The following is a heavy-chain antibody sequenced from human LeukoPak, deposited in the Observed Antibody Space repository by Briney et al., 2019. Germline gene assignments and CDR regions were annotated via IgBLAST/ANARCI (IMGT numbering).Heavy chain of an antibody. CDR3: ARDSRYVAY. CDR2: IYHSGST. Sequence: SETLSLTCAVSGYSISSGYYWGWIRQPPGKGLEWIGSIYHSGSTYYNPSLKSRVTISVDTSKNQFSLKLSSVTAADTAVYYCARDSRYVAYWGQGTLVTVSS. CDR1: GYSISSGYY. V-gene: IGHV4-38-2*02. D-gene: IGHD6-19*01. J-gene: IGHJ4*02.